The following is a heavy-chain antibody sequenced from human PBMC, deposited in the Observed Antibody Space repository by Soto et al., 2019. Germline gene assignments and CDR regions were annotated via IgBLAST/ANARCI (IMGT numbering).Heavy chain of an antibody. J-gene: IGHJ4*02. CDR1: GFTLSDHY. D-gene: IGHD3-22*01. Sequence: EVQLVESGGGLVQPGGSLTLSCAASGFTLSDHYMDWVRQAPGKGLEWVGRTRNKDDKYITDYAASVKGRFTISRDDSRNLLYLQMDSLKTEDTAVYYCARDPPPYDSSGYYLDWGQGTLVTVSS. V-gene: IGHV3-72*01. CDR2: TRNKDDKYIT. CDR3: ARDPPPYDSSGYYLD.